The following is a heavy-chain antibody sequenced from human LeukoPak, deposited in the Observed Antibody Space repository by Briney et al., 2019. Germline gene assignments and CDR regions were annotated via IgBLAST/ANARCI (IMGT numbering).Heavy chain of an antibody. CDR2: IYYSGST. J-gene: IGHJ6*03. CDR1: GGSIGSSSYY. V-gene: IGHV4-39*07. D-gene: IGHD3-9*01. Sequence: SETLSLTCTVSGGSIGSSSYYWGWIRQPPGKGLEWIGSIYYSGSTYYNPSLKSRVTISVDTSKNQFSLKLSSVTAADTAVYYCARVSWHYDILTGYPRGGYYYYYMDVWGKGTTVTISS. CDR3: ARVSWHYDILTGYPRGGYYYYYMDV.